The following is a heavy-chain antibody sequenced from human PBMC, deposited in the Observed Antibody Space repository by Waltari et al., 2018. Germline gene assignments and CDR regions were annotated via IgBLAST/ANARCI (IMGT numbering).Heavy chain of an antibody. V-gene: IGHV4-39*01. J-gene: IGHJ4*02. Sequence: QLQLQESGPGLVKPSETLSLTCTVSGGSISSSSYYWGWIRQPPGKGLEWIGSIYYSGSTYYNPSLKSRVTISVDTSKNQFSLKLSSVTAADTAVYYCARHRVGITTITAMASYYFDYWGQGTLVTVSS. CDR2: IYYSGST. CDR1: GGSISSSSYY. D-gene: IGHD5-18*01. CDR3: ARHRVGITTITAMASYYFDY.